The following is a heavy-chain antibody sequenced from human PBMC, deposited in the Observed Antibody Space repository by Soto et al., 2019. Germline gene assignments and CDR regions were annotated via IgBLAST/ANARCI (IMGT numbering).Heavy chain of an antibody. V-gene: IGHV1-69*12. Sequence: QVQVEQSGAEVKKPGSSVKVSCKASGGTFSTAAISWVRQAPGQGLEWMGGIMPIFRTADYAQKFQGRVTITADESTSTAYLELRSLSSEDTAIYYCARDQDRPQLGGNYYYIMDVWCQGTTVTVSS. CDR2: IMPIFRTA. CDR1: GGTFSTAA. CDR3: ARDQDRPQLGGNYYYIMDV. D-gene: IGHD3-3*02. J-gene: IGHJ6*02.